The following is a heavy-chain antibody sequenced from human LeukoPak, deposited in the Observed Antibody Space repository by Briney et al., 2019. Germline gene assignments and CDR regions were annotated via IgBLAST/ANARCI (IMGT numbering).Heavy chain of an antibody. Sequence: GGSLRLSCAASGFTFSSYGMHWVRQAPGKGLEWVAFIRYDGSNKYYADSVKGRFTISRDNSKNTLYLQMNSLRAEDTAVYYCAKESAPYYDFWSGYYHFDYWGQGTLVTVSS. V-gene: IGHV3-30*02. CDR3: AKESAPYYDFWSGYYHFDY. CDR1: GFTFSSYG. D-gene: IGHD3-3*01. J-gene: IGHJ4*02. CDR2: IRYDGSNK.